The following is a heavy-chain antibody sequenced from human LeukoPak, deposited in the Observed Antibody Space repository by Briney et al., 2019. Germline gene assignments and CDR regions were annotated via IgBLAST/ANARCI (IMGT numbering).Heavy chain of an antibody. Sequence: PGRSLRLSCAASGFTFSSYAMHWVRQAPGKGLEWVAVISYDGSNKYYADSVKGHFTISRDNSKNTLYLQMNSLRAEDTAVYYCARGGLSSSWYFYYYYYMDVWGKGTTVTVSS. J-gene: IGHJ6*03. V-gene: IGHV3-30*01. CDR1: GFTFSSYA. CDR3: ARGGLSSSWYFYYYYYMDV. D-gene: IGHD6-13*01. CDR2: ISYDGSNK.